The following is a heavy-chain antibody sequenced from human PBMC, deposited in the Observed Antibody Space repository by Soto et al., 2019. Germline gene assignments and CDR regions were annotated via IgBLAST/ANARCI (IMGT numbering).Heavy chain of an antibody. Sequence: QVQLVQSGAEVKKPGSSVKVSCKASGGTFSSYAISWVRQAPGQGLEWMGGIIPLFGTANNAKKFQGRVTITADKSTRTTYMELSSLRSEDTAVYYCARESRYCSGGSCYFLPGIDYWGQGTLVTVSS. V-gene: IGHV1-69*14. CDR2: IIPLFGTA. D-gene: IGHD2-15*01. CDR3: ARESRYCSGGSCYFLPGIDY. CDR1: GGTFSSYA. J-gene: IGHJ4*02.